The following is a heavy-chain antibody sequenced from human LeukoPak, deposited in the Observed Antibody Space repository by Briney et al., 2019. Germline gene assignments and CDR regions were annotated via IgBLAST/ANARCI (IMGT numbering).Heavy chain of an antibody. CDR2: INPNSGGT. J-gene: IGHJ4*02. V-gene: IGHV1-2*02. D-gene: IGHD6-13*01. Sequence: ASVKVSCKASGYTFTGYYMHWVRQAPGQGLEWMGWINPNSGGTNYAQKFQGRVTMTRDTSISTAYMELSRLRSDDTAVCYCARSPYYSSSWYTDYWGQGTLVTVSS. CDR3: ARSPYYSSSWYTDY. CDR1: GYTFTGYY.